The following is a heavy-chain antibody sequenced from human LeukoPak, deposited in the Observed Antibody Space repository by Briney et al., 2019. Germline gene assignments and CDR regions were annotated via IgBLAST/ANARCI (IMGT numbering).Heavy chain of an antibody. J-gene: IGHJ4*02. D-gene: IGHD6-13*01. CDR3: ALSIAAAGQKDFDY. CDR1: GFTFSSYW. CDR2: IKQDGSEK. Sequence: GGSLRLSCAASGFTFSSYWMSWARKAPGKGLEWVANIKQDGSEKYYVDSVKGRFTISRDNAKNSLYLQMNSLRAEDTAVYYCALSIAAAGQKDFDYWGQGTLVTVSS. V-gene: IGHV3-7*01.